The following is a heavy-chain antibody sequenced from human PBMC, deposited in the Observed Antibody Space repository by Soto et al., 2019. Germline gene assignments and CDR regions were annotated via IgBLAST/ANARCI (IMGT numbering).Heavy chain of an antibody. D-gene: IGHD1-7*01. Sequence: ASVKVSCKASGYTFTGYYMHWVRQAPGQGLEWMGWINPNSGGTNYAQKFRGWVTMTRDTSISTAYMELSRLRSDDTAVYYCARSATGTMNAFDIWGQGTMVTVSS. CDR1: GYTFTGYY. V-gene: IGHV1-2*04. J-gene: IGHJ3*02. CDR2: INPNSGGT. CDR3: ARSATGTMNAFDI.